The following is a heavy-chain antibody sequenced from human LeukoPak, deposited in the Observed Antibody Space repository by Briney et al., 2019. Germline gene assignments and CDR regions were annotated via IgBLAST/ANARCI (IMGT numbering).Heavy chain of an antibody. D-gene: IGHD3-10*01. CDR2: ISGSGDKT. V-gene: IGHV3-23*01. J-gene: IGHJ4*02. CDR3: AKESPYVSPRQYCFDN. Sequence: PGGSLRLSCAASAFTFSRNAMSWVRQAPGKGLEWVSSISGSGDKTCYADSAKGRFAISRDNSKNSLYLQMNSLRVEDTAVYYCAKESPYVSPRQYCFDNWGQGTLVTVSS. CDR1: AFTFSRNA.